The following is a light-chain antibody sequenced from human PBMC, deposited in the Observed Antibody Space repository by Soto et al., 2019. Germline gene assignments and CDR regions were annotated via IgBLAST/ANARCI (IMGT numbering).Light chain of an antibody. CDR3: HQYSSTPRT. V-gene: IGKV3-20*01. J-gene: IGKJ1*01. CDR1: QSIGTNY. CDR2: AAS. Sequence: ENRLTQSPATLSLSPGERATLSCRASQSIGTNYVAWFQQKPGQAPTLLIYAASRRATGIPDRFSGSGSGTEFTLTISILEPEDFAVYFCHQYSSTPRTFGQVTKVDIK.